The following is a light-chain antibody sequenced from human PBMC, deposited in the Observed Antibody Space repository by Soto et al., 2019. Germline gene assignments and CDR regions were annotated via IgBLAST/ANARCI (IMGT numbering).Light chain of an antibody. Sequence: EVVLTQSPGTLSLSPGERATLSCRASQSVSSSYLAWYQQKPGQAPRLLIYGASSRATGIPDRFSGSGSGTDFTLTISRLEPEDFAVYYCQQYGSSSITFGQGRLLAIK. J-gene: IGKJ5*01. CDR3: QQYGSSSIT. CDR2: GAS. CDR1: QSVSSSY. V-gene: IGKV3-20*01.